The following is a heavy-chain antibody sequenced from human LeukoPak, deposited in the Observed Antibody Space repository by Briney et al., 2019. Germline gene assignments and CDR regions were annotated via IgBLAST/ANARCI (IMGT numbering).Heavy chain of an antibody. D-gene: IGHD2-15*01. Sequence: KPGESLKISCKGSGYRFTSYWIGWVRQMPGKGLEWMGIIYPGDSDTRYSPSFQDQVTISADKSISTAYLQWSSLKASDTAMYYCARREMRYCTGGRCYDYWGQGTLVTVSS. CDR3: ARREMRYCTGGRCYDY. CDR2: IYPGDSDT. J-gene: IGHJ4*02. V-gene: IGHV5-51*03. CDR1: GYRFTSYW.